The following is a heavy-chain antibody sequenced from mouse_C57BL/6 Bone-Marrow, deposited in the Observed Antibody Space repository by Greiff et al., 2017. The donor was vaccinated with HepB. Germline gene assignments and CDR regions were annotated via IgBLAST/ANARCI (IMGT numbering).Heavy chain of an antibody. Sequence: QVQLQQPGAELVRPGTSVKLSCKASGYTFTSYWMHWVKQRPGQGLEWIGVIDPSDSYTNYNQKFKGKATLTVDTSSSTAYMQLSSLTSEDSAVYYCARWGFRRGDYWGQGTTLTVSS. CDR1: GYTFTSYW. CDR3: ARWGFRRGDY. J-gene: IGHJ2*01. CDR2: IDPSDSYT. V-gene: IGHV1-59*01.